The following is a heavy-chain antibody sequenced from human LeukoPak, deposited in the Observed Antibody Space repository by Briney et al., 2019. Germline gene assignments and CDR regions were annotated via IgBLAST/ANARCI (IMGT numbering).Heavy chain of an antibody. CDR1: GYTFTSYD. CDR3: ARGRCIAVVRVYYFEY. Sequence: ASVKVSCKPSGYTFTSYDINWVRQATGQGLEWMGWMNPNSGNTGYVQKFQGRVTITRNTSINTAYMEVSSLISEATAVCYCARGRCIAVVRVYYFEYWGQGTLVTVSS. V-gene: IGHV1-8*01. CDR2: MNPNSGNT. D-gene: IGHD6-19*01. J-gene: IGHJ4*02.